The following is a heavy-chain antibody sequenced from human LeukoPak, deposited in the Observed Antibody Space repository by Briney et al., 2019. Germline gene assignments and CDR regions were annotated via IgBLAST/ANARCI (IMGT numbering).Heavy chain of an antibody. Sequence: VASVKVSCKASGYTFTGYYMHWVRQAPGQGLEWMGWINPNSGGTNYAQKFQGRVTMTRDTSISTAYMELSRLRSDDTAVYYCARGRYCSGGSCYFNWFDPWGQGTLVTVSS. CDR1: GYTFTGYY. CDR2: INPNSGGT. V-gene: IGHV1-2*02. CDR3: ARGRYCSGGSCYFNWFDP. J-gene: IGHJ5*02. D-gene: IGHD2-15*01.